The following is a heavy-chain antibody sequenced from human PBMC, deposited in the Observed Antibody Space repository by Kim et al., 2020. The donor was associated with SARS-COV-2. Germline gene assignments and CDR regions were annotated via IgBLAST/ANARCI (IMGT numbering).Heavy chain of an antibody. J-gene: IGHJ6*02. Sequence: GGSLRLSCAASGFTFSSYWMSWVRQAPGKGLEWVANIKQDGGEKYYVDSVKGRFTISRDNAKNSLYLQMNSLRAEDTAVYYCARDSLAVAKKFYYYGLDVWGRGTTLTVSS. D-gene: IGHD6-19*01. CDR2: IKQDGGEK. CDR1: GFTFSSYW. CDR3: ARDSLAVAKKFYYYGLDV. V-gene: IGHV3-7*03.